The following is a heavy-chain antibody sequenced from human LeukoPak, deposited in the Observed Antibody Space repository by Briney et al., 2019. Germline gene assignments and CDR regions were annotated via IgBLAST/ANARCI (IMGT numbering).Heavy chain of an antibody. D-gene: IGHD2-2*01. CDR2: INPNSGGT. Sequence: GASVKVSCKASGYTFTDYYIHWVRQAPGQGLEWMGWINPNSGGTNYAQKFQGRVTMTRDTSISTAFMELSRLRSDDTPPYYCARAVMYCSSTSCPTYYFDYWGQGTLVTVSS. V-gene: IGHV1-2*02. CDR1: GYTFTDYY. CDR3: ARAVMYCSSTSCPTYYFDY. J-gene: IGHJ4*02.